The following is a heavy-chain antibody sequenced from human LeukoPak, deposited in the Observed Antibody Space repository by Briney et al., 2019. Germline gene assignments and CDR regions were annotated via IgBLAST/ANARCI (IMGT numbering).Heavy chain of an antibody. D-gene: IGHD2-15*01. V-gene: IGHV3-53*01. Sequence: GGSLRLSCAASGFTVSSNYMSWVRQAPGKGLEWVSVIYSGGSRYYADSVKGRFTISRDNSKNTLYLQMNSLRAEDTAVYYCARRSLYCSGGSCYPALDYWGQGTLVTVSS. CDR2: IYSGGSR. CDR3: ARRSLYCSGGSCYPALDY. CDR1: GFTVSSNY. J-gene: IGHJ4*02.